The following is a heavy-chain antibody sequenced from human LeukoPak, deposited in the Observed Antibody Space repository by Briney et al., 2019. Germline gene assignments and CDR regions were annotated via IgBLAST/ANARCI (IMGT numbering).Heavy chain of an antibody. J-gene: IGHJ4*02. CDR3: ARDSGSYFLFDH. D-gene: IGHD1-26*01. CDR1: GYSISSGYY. Sequence: SETLSLTCTVSGYSISSGYYWGWIRQPPGKGLEWIGSIYHSGSTYYNPSLKSRVTISVDTSKNQFSLKLNSVTAADTAVYYCARDSGSYFLFDHWGQGTLVTVSA. V-gene: IGHV4-38-2*02. CDR2: IYHSGST.